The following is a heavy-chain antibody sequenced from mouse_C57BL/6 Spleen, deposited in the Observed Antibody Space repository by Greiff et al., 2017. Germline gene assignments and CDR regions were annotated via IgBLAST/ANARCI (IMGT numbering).Heavy chain of an antibody. V-gene: IGHV3-1*01. CDR3: ARGERVYYCGSSPEWFAD. Sequence: VQLQQSGPGLVKPSQSLSLTCTVTGYSITSGYDWHWIRHFPGNKLEWMGYIRYSGSTNYNPSLKSRISITHDTSKNHFFLKLNSVTTEDTATYYCARGERVYYCGSSPEWFADWGQGTLVTVSA. D-gene: IGHD1-1*01. CDR1: GYSITSGYD. J-gene: IGHJ3*01. CDR2: IRYSGST.